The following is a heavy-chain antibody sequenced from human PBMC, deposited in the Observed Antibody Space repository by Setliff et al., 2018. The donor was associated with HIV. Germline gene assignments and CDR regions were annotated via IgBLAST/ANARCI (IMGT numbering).Heavy chain of an antibody. D-gene: IGHD1-26*01. Sequence: ASVKVSCKASGYTFTSHGISWVRQAPGQGLEWMGWISAYSANTNYAQKLQGRVTMTTDTSTSTAYMELRSLRSDDTAVCYCARGTRVGANDAFDIWAKGQWSPSPQ. J-gene: IGHJ3*02. V-gene: IGHV1-18*01. CDR1: GYTFTSHG. CDR3: ARGTRVGANDAFDI. CDR2: ISAYSANT.